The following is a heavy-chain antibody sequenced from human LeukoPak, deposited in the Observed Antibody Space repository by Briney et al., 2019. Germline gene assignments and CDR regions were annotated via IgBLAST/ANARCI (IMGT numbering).Heavy chain of an antibody. CDR2: INPNSGGT. J-gene: IGHJ3*02. Sequence: ASVKASCKASGYTFTSYYMHWVRQAPGQGLEWMGWINPNSGGTNYAQKFQGKVTMTRDTSISTAYMELSRLRSDDTAVYYCARGKVYAFDIWGQGTMVTVSS. CDR3: ARGKVYAFDI. V-gene: IGHV1-2*02. D-gene: IGHD6-6*01. CDR1: GYTFTSYY.